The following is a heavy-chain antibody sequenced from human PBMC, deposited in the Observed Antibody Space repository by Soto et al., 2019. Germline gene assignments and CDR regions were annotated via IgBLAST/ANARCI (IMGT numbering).Heavy chain of an antibody. J-gene: IGHJ6*02. D-gene: IGHD3-22*01. CDR2: ISYDGSNK. CDR3: AKDRGITMIVDYGMDV. Sequence: PGGSLRLSCAASGFTFSSYGMHWVRQAPGKGLEWVAVISYDGSNKYYADSVKGRFTISRDNSKNTLYLQMNSLRAEDTAVYYCAKDRGITMIVDYGMDVWGQGTTVTVSS. V-gene: IGHV3-30*18. CDR1: GFTFSSYG.